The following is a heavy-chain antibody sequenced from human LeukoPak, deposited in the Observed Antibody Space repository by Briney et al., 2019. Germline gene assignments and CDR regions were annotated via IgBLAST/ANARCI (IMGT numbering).Heavy chain of an antibody. J-gene: IGHJ4*02. CDR1: GFTVSSNY. Sequence: GGSLRLSCAASGFTVSSNYMTWVRQAPGKGLEWVSVIYSGGSTYYADSVKGRFTISRHNSKNTLYFQMNSLRADDTAIYYCARDISVNTVLGYWGQGTLVTVSS. CDR3: ARDISVNTVLGY. CDR2: IYSGGST. D-gene: IGHD3-16*01. V-gene: IGHV3-53*04.